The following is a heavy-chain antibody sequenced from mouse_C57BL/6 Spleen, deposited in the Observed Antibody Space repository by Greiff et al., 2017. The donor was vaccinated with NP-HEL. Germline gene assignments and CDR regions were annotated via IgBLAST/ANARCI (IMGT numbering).Heavy chain of an antibody. D-gene: IGHD2-3*01. CDR1: GYAFSSSW. J-gene: IGHJ2*01. V-gene: IGHV1-82*01. CDR2: ISPGDGDT. Sequence: VQLVESGPELVQPGASVKISCKASGYAFSSSWMNWVKQRPGKGLEWIGRISPGDGDTNYNGKFKGKATLTADKSSSTAYMQLSSLTSEDSAVYFCARQDDGDYWGQGTTLTVSS. CDR3: ARQDDGDY.